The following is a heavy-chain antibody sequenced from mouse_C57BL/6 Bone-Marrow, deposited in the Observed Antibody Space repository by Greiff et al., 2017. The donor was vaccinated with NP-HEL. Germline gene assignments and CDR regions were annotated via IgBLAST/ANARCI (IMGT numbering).Heavy chain of an antibody. Sequence: QVQLQQSGAEPVKPGASVKMSCKASGYTFTSYWITWVKQRPGQGLEWIGDIYPGSGSTNYNEKFKSKATLTVDTSSSTAYMQLSSLTSEDSAVYYCARESYYFDYWGQGTTLTVSS. CDR2: IYPGSGST. CDR1: GYTFTSYW. J-gene: IGHJ2*01. V-gene: IGHV1-55*01. D-gene: IGHD6-2*01. CDR3: ARESYYFDY.